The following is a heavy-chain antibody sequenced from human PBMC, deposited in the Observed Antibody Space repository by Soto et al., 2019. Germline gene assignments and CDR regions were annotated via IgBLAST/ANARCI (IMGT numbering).Heavy chain of an antibody. Sequence: ASVKVSCKASGYTFTGYYMHWVRQAPGQGLEWMGWINPNSGGTNYAQKFQGWVTMTRDTSISTAYMELSRLRSDDTAVYYCARGPDSKVAATLVLDYWGQGTLVTVSS. CDR1: GYTFTGYY. CDR3: ARGPDSKVAATLVLDY. D-gene: IGHD2-15*01. V-gene: IGHV1-2*04. CDR2: INPNSGGT. J-gene: IGHJ4*02.